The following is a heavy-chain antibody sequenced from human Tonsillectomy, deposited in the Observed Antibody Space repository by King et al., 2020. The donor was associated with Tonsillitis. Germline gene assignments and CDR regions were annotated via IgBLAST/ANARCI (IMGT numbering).Heavy chain of an antibody. J-gene: IGHJ6*02. Sequence: VQLVESGGGVVQPGRSLRLSCAASGFTFSSSGMHWVRQAPGKGLEWVAVIWYDGSEKYYADSVKGRFTISRDNSKNTLYLQMNSLRAEDTAVYYCAKLLWCGDSVAKEHPPRMDVWGQGTTVTVS. CDR2: IWYDGSEK. V-gene: IGHV3-33*06. CDR1: GFTFSSSG. D-gene: IGHD3-10*01. CDR3: AKLLWCGDSVAKEHPPRMDV.